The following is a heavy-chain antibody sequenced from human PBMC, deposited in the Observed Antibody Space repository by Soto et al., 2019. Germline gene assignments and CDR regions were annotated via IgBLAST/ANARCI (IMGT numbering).Heavy chain of an antibody. CDR3: ASRRIAASIFDF. CDR1: GGSISSSNW. J-gene: IGHJ4*02. Sequence: SETLSLTCAVSGGSISSSNWWSCVRQPPGKGLEWIGEIYHSGSTNYNPSLKSRVTISVDKSKNQFSLKLSSVTAADTAVYYCASRRIAASIFDFWGQGTLVTVSS. V-gene: IGHV4-4*02. D-gene: IGHD6-13*01. CDR2: IYHSGST.